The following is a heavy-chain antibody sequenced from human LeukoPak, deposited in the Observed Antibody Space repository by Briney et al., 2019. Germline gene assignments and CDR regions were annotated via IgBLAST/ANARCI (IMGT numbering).Heavy chain of an antibody. CDR2: IYYSGST. V-gene: IGHV4-31*03. CDR3: ATYGDYNRNYDHYDMDV. D-gene: IGHD4-17*01. CDR1: GGSISSGGYY. Sequence: SETLSLTCTVSGGSISSGGYYWSWIRQHPGKGLEWIGYIYYSGSTYYNPSLKSRVTISVDTSKNQFSLKLSSVTAADAAIYYCATYGDYNRNYDHYDMDVWGQGTTVTVSS. J-gene: IGHJ6*02.